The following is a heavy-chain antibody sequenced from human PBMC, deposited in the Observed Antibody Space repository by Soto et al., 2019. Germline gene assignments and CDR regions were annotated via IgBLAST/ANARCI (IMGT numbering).Heavy chain of an antibody. V-gene: IGHV3-49*03. D-gene: IGHD3-22*01. CDR1: GFIFGDYA. Sequence: PGGSLRLSCTPSGFIFGDYAIIWFRQAPGKGLEWVGFITSKRYGGTTEYAASVKGRFTISRDDSKSIAYLQMNSLKTEDTAVYYCTTNYYDSSGYDNWFDPWGQGTLVTVSS. CDR3: TTNYYDSSGYDNWFDP. J-gene: IGHJ5*02. CDR2: ITSKRYGGTT.